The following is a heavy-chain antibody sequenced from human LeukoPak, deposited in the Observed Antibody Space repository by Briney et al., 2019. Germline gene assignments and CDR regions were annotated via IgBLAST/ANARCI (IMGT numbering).Heavy chain of an antibody. CDR3: ARSTYYDFWSGYSEWYYYGMGV. CDR2: IYYSGST. CDR1: GGSISSYY. J-gene: IGHJ6*02. D-gene: IGHD3-3*01. Sequence: PSETLSLTCTVSGGSISSYYWSWIRQPPGKGLEWIGYIYYSGSTNYNPSLKSRVTISVDTSKNQFSLKLSSVTAADTAVYYCARSTYYDFWSGYSEWYYYGMGVWGQGTTVTVSS. V-gene: IGHV4-59*08.